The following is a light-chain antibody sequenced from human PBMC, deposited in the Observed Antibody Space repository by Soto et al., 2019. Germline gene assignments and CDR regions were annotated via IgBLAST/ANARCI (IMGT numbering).Light chain of an antibody. Sequence: EIVLTQSPATLSLSPGERATLSCRASQSINRYLAWYQQKPGQAPRLLIYYASNRATGIPARVSGSGSGTDFTLTISRLEPEDFAVYCCQQYGSSPRTFGQGTKVDIK. CDR1: QSINRY. J-gene: IGKJ1*01. CDR3: QQYGSSPRT. V-gene: IGKV3-20*01. CDR2: YAS.